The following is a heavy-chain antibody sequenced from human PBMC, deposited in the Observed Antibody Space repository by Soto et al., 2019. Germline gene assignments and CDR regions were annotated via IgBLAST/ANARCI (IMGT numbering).Heavy chain of an antibody. Sequence: PGGSLRLSCAASGFTFSDYYMSWIRQAPGKGLEWVSYISSSGSTIYYADSVKGRFTISRDNSKNTLYLQMNSLRAEDTAVYYCARSSTGAAAIFYYYGMDVWGQGTTVTVSS. CDR3: ARSSTGAAAIFYYYGMDV. CDR1: GFTFSDYY. V-gene: IGHV3-11*04. D-gene: IGHD2-2*02. CDR2: ISSSGSTI. J-gene: IGHJ6*02.